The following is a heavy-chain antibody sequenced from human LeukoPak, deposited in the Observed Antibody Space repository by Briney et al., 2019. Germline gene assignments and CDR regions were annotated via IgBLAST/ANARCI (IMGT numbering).Heavy chain of an antibody. Sequence: GGSLRLSCAASGFTFSDYYMSWIRQAPGKGLAWVSYISSSGSTIYYADSVKGQFTISRDNAKNSLYLQMNSLRAEDTAVYYCARDPGWIQLYSFDYWGQGTLVTVSS. V-gene: IGHV3-11*04. J-gene: IGHJ4*02. CDR1: GFTFSDYY. CDR3: ARDPGWIQLYSFDY. CDR2: ISSSGSTI. D-gene: IGHD5-18*01.